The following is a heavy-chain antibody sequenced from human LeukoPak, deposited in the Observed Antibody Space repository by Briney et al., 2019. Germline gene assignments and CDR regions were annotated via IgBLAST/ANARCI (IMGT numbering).Heavy chain of an antibody. CDR1: GFTFSSYA. CDR3: ARDPPRYCSGGSCRDLFDY. CDR2: ISGSGGST. D-gene: IGHD2-15*01. V-gene: IGHV3-23*01. J-gene: IGHJ4*02. Sequence: GGSLRLSCAASGFTFSSYAMSWVRQAPGKGLEWVSAISGSGGSTYYADSVKGRFTISRDNAKNSLYLQMNSLRAEDTAVYYCARDPPRYCSGGSCRDLFDYWGQGTLVTVSS.